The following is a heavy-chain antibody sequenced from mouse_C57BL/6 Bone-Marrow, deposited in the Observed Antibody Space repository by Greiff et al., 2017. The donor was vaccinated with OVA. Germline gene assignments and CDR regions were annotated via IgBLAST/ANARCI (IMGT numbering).Heavy chain of an antibody. V-gene: IGHV5-6*01. CDR3: ARLRNWYFDV. CDR2: ISSGGSYT. CDR1: GFTFSSYG. Sequence: DVQLQESGGDLVKPGGSLKLSCAASGFTFSSYGMSWVRQTPDKRLEWVATISSGGSYTYYPDSVKGRFTISRDNAKNTLYLQMSSLKSEDTAMYYCARLRNWYFDVWGTGTTVTVSS. J-gene: IGHJ1*03.